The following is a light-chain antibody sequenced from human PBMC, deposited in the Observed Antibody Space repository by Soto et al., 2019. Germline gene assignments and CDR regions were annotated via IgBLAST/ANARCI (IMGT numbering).Light chain of an antibody. Sequence: EIVLTQSPATLSLSPGERATLSCRASQSISSSLAWYQQKPGQAPRLLIYDASSRATGFPARFSGSGSGTVFTLTIGSLVPEEVAVYYCQQRSEWPRTFGQGTKVEIK. J-gene: IGKJ1*01. CDR1: QSISSS. CDR3: QQRSEWPRT. CDR2: DAS. V-gene: IGKV3-11*01.